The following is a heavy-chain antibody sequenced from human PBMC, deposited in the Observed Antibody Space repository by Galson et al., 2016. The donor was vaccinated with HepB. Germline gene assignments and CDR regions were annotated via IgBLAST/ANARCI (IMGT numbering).Heavy chain of an antibody. J-gene: IGHJ3*01. CDR1: GFIFSSYA. V-gene: IGHV3-23*01. CDR3: AKDHPWVGEVDVFDV. D-gene: IGHD3-10*01. CDR2: LSVSGSTT. Sequence: SLRLSCAASGFIFSSYAMSWVRQAPGKGLEWVSALSVSGSTTYYSDSVKGRFTNSRDNSKNTLFLEMNSLRAEDTALYYCAKDHPWVGEVDVFDVWGQGTMVIVSS.